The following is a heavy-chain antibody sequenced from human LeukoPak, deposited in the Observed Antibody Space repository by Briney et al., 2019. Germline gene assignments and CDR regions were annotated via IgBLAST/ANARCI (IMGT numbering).Heavy chain of an antibody. V-gene: IGHV3-48*03. J-gene: IGHJ4*02. D-gene: IGHD2-8*01. CDR2: ISSSGSTI. Sequence: PGGSLRLSCAASGFTFSSYEMNWVRQAPGKGLEWVSYISSSGSTIYYSDSVKGRFTIPRDNAKNTLYLEMNSLRVDDTAVYYCVKDHGLWGQGTLVTVSS. CDR3: VKDHGL. CDR1: GFTFSSYE.